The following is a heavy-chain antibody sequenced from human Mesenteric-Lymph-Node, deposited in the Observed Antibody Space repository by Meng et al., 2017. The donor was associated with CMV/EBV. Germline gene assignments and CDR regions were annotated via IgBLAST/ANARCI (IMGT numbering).Heavy chain of an antibody. CDR1: GFTFSSYS. CDR2: ISSSSSYI. CDR3: AKDLGGWPYYFDY. Sequence: GESLKISCAASGFTFSSYSMNWVRQAPGKGLEWVSSISSSSSYIYYADSVKGRFAISRDNSKNTLYLQMNSLRAEDTAVYYCAKDLGGWPYYFDYWGQGTLVTVSS. V-gene: IGHV3-21*04. D-gene: IGHD2-15*01. J-gene: IGHJ4*02.